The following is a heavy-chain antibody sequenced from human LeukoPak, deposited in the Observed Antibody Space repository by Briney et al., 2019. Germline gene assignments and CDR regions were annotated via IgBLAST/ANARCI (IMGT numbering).Heavy chain of an antibody. CDR3: ARGRSTDY. D-gene: IGHD4-17*01. J-gene: IGHJ4*02. V-gene: IGHV3-7*01. Sequence: PGGSLRLSCAASGFTFNNYWMTWVRQAPGKGLEWVANIKQDGSEKYYGDSVKGRSTVSRDNGKNSLYLQMNSLRAEDTAVYYCARGRSTDYWGQGTLVIVSS. CDR1: GFTFNNYW. CDR2: IKQDGSEK.